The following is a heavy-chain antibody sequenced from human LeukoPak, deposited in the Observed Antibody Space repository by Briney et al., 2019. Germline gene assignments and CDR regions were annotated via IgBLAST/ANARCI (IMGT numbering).Heavy chain of an antibody. J-gene: IGHJ5*02. CDR3: ARDGTAVMNYNWFDP. CDR1: GYTFTSYD. Sequence: ASVKVSCKASGYTFTSYDINWVRQATGQGLEWMGWMNPNSGNTGYAQKFQGRVTITRNTSISTAYMELSSLTSEDTAVYYCARDGTAVMNYNWFDPWGQGTLVTVSS. V-gene: IGHV1-8*03. D-gene: IGHD1-1*01. CDR2: MNPNSGNT.